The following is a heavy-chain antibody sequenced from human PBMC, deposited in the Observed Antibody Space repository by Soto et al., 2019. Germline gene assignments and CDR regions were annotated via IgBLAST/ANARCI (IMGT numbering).Heavy chain of an antibody. V-gene: IGHV3-48*02. J-gene: IGHJ4*02. Sequence: EVQLVESGGGLVQPGGSLRLSCAASGFTFSSYSMNWVRQAPGKGLEWVSYISSSSSTIYYADSVKGRFTISRDNAEYTLYLRMKSLGNEDTAVYYGSRVAGYIYCPFDYWVQGTLVTVSA. CDR3: SRVAGYIYCPFDY. CDR2: ISSSSSTI. CDR1: GFTFSSYS. D-gene: IGHD5-18*01.